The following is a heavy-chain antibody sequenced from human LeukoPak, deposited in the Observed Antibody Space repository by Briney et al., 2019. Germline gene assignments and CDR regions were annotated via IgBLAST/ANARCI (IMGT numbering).Heavy chain of an antibody. J-gene: IGHJ4*02. CDR1: GFTFSSFS. V-gene: IGHV3-48*04. CDR3: ARADSRGYSLDY. D-gene: IGHD5-18*01. Sequence: GGSLRLSCAASGFTFSSFSMNWVRQAPGKGLEWVSYIRTSGTNTDYTGSVKGRFTISRDNAKNSLYLQMNSLRAGDTAVYYCARADSRGYSLDYWGQGTLVTVSS. CDR2: IRTSGTNT.